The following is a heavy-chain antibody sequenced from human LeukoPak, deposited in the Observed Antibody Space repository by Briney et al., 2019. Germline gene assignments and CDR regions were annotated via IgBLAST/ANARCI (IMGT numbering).Heavy chain of an antibody. CDR2: IIPIFGTA. V-gene: IGHV1-69*06. D-gene: IGHD2-15*01. CDR3: ARSSYCSGGSCYSRWFDP. J-gene: IGHJ5*02. Sequence: GASVKVSCKASGGTFSSYAISWVRQAPGQGLEWMGGIIPIFGTANYAQKFQGRVTITADKSTSTAYMELSSLRSEDTAVYYCARSSYCSGGSCYSRWFDPWGQGTLVTVSS. CDR1: GGTFSSYA.